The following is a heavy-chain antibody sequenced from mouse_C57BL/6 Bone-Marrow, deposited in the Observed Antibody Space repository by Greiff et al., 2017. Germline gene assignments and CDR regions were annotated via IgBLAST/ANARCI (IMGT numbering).Heavy chain of an antibody. CDR3: ARPYYGSSYGYAMDY. CDR1: GYTFTSYG. D-gene: IGHD1-1*01. V-gene: IGHV1-81*01. J-gene: IGHJ4*01. CDR2: IYPRSGNT. Sequence: QVQLQQSGAELARPGASVKLSCKASGYTFTSYGISWVKQRTGQGLEWIGEIYPRSGNTYYNEKFKGKATLTADKSSSTAYMELRSLTSEDSAVYFCARPYYGSSYGYAMDYWGQGTSVTVSS.